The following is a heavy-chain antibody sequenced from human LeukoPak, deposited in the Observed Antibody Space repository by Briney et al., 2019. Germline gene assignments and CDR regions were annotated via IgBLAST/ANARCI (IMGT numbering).Heavy chain of an antibody. D-gene: IGHD1-26*01. V-gene: IGHV3-21*01. CDR1: GFTFSSYS. CDR3: ARDTWELLRNDAFDN. Sequence: GGSLRLSCAASGFTFSSYSMNWVRQAPGKGLEWVSSISSSSSYIYYADSVKGRFTISRDNAKNSLYLQMNSLRAEDTAVYYCARDTWELLRNDAFDNWGQGTMATVSS. CDR2: ISSSSSYI. J-gene: IGHJ3*02.